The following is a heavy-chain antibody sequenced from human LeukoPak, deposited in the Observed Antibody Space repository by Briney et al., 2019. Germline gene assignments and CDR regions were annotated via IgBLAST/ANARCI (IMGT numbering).Heavy chain of an antibody. CDR2: ISGSGGST. V-gene: IGHV3-23*01. D-gene: IGHD3-22*01. Sequence: PVGSLRLSCAASGFTFSSYAMSWVRQAPGKGLEWVSTISGSGGSTYYADSVKGRFTISRDNSKNTLYLQMNSQRAEDTAVYYCAKAERAYDSSGYCLDSWGQGNLVPASS. J-gene: IGHJ4*02. CDR3: AKAERAYDSSGYCLDS. CDR1: GFTFSSYA.